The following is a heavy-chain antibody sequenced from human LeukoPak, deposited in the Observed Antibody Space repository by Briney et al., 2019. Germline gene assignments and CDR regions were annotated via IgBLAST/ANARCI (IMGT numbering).Heavy chain of an antibody. D-gene: IGHD3-10*01. J-gene: IGHJ4*02. V-gene: IGHV3-7*01. CDR2: IKQDGSEK. CDR1: GFTFSSYW. CDR3: ARSSITIDPREDFDY. Sequence: PGGSLRLSCAASGFTFSSYWMSWVRQAPGKGVEWVADIKQDGSEKYYVDSVKGRFTISRDNAKNSLYLQMNSLRAEDTAVYYCARSSITIDPREDFDYWGQGTLVTVSS.